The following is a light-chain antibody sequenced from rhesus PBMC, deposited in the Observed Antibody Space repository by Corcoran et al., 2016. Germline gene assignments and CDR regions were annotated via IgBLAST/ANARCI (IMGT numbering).Light chain of an antibody. J-gene: IGKJ3*01. Sequence: EIVMTQSPATLSVSPGETATISCRTSQSVSNYLAWYQQHPGQVPRLLIYGASRRATGIPDRLSGSGSGTDFTLTISSLEPEDFAVYYCQETSNLFTFGPGTKLDIK. CDR3: QETSNLFT. CDR2: GAS. CDR1: QSVSNY. V-gene: IGKV3-31*02.